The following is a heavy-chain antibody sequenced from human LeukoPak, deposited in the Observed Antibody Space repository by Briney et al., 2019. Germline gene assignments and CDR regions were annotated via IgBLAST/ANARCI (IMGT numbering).Heavy chain of an antibody. D-gene: IGHD3-10*01. CDR3: AKGLLWFGELLSSFDY. V-gene: IGHV3-9*01. J-gene: IGHJ4*02. Sequence: GRSLRLSCAASGFTFDDYAMHWVRQAPGKGLEGVSGISWNSGSIGYADSVKGRFTISRDNAKNSLYLQMNSLRAEDTALYYCAKGLLWFGELLSSFDYWGQGTLVTVSS. CDR1: GFTFDDYA. CDR2: ISWNSGSI.